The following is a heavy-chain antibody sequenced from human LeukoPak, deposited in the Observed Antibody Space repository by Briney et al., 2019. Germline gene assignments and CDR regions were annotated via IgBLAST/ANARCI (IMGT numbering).Heavy chain of an antibody. CDR3: ARLTGGAPYYYFDY. V-gene: IGHV1-18*01. CDR2: ISDYSGYT. Sequence: GASVKVSCKASGYPFTSHAVTWVRQAPGQGLEWMGWISDYSGYTTYAHNLQGRVTMTTDRSTSTAYMELRSLRSDDTAVYYCARLTGGAPYYYFDYWGQGTLVTVSS. D-gene: IGHD1-26*01. CDR1: GYPFTSHA. J-gene: IGHJ4*02.